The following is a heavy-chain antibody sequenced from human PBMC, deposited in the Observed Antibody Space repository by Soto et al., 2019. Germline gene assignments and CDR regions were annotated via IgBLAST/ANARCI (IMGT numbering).Heavy chain of an antibody. V-gene: IGHV5-51*01. J-gene: IGHJ5*02. D-gene: IGHD5-12*01. CDR2: IHPGDSNI. CDR1: GYSFSTYW. Sequence: PGESLKISCAGSGYSFSTYWIAWVRQMPGKGLEWIGMIHPGDSNIRYSPSFQGQVTISADTSISTAYLQWSSLKASDTAMYYCARGYSNFMWIDYFDPWGQGTVVTVSS. CDR3: ARGYSNFMWIDYFDP.